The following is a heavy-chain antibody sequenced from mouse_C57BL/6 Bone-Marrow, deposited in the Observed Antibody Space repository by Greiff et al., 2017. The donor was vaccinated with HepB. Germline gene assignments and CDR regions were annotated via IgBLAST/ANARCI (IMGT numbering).Heavy chain of an antibody. CDR3: ARSYYYGSSYNYAMDY. J-gene: IGHJ4*01. CDR2: IHPNSGST. V-gene: IGHV1-64*01. Sequence: VQLQQPGAELVKPGASVKLSCTASGYTFTSYWMHWVKQRPGQGLEWIGMIHPNSGSTNYNEKFKSKATLTVDKSSSSAYMQLSSLTYEDSAVYYCARSYYYGSSYNYAMDYWGQGTSVTVSS. D-gene: IGHD1-1*01. CDR1: GYTFTSYW.